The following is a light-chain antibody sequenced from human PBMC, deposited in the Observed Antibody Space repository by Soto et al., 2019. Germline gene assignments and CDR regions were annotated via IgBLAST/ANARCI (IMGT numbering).Light chain of an antibody. J-gene: IGKJ4*01. CDR2: KVS. Sequence: DVVMTQSPLSLPVTLGQPASISCRSSQSLVHSDGNTYLNWFQQRPGQSPRRLIYKVSNRDSGVPDRFSGSGSGTDFTLKISRVEAEDVGIYYCMQATHLPLTFGGGTKVEIK. CDR1: QSLVHSDGNTY. V-gene: IGKV2-30*02. CDR3: MQATHLPLT.